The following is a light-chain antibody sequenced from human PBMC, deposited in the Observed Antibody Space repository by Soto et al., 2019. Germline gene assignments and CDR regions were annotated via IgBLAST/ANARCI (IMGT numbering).Light chain of an antibody. J-gene: IGKJ4*01. Sequence: EIVLTQSPGTLSLSPGERATLSCRAIQSVSSSYLAWYQQKPGQAPRLLIYDTSTRATDIPARFSGSGSGTEFTLTISNLQSEDFAVCYCQQYNNWPFLTFGGGTKVDIK. CDR1: QSVSSSY. CDR3: QQYNNWPFLT. CDR2: DTS. V-gene: IGKV3-15*01.